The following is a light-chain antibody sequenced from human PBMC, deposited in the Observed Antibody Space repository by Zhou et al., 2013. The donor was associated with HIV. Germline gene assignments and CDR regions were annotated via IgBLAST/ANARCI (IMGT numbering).Light chain of an antibody. Sequence: DTVMTQSPLSLPVTPGEPASISCRSSQSLLESNGYNYLDWYLQKPGQSPQLLIYLGSNRASGVPDRFSGSGSGTDFTLKISRVEAEDVGVYFCMQALHTFTFGGGPRWRSN. CDR3: MQALHTFT. CDR1: QSLLESNGYNY. CDR2: LGS. V-gene: IGKV2-28*01. J-gene: IGKJ4*01.